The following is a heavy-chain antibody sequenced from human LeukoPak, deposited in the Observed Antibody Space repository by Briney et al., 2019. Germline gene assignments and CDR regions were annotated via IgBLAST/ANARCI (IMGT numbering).Heavy chain of an antibody. CDR3: VRSHRRGYSYGSSFDP. CDR1: GGSISSSSYY. Sequence: NASETLSLTCTVSGGSISSSSYYWGWIRQPPGKGLEWIGSIYYSGSTYYNPSLKSRVTISVDTSKNQFSLKLSSVTAADTAVYYCVRSHRRGYSYGSSFDPWGQGTLVTVSS. CDR2: IYYSGST. D-gene: IGHD5-18*01. J-gene: IGHJ5*02. V-gene: IGHV4-39*01.